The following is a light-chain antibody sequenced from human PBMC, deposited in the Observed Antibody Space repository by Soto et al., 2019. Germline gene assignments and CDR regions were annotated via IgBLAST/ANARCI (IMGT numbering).Light chain of an antibody. J-gene: IGLJ2*01. CDR2: VNSDGSH. V-gene: IGLV4-69*01. Sequence: QSVLTQSPSASAALGASVKLTCTLNNGHSTYAIAWHQQQPEKGPRYLMKVNSDGSHRKGDGIPDRFSGSSSGAERCLTISSLQSEDEADYYCQTWGSGIVVFGGGTKLTVL. CDR3: QTWGSGIVV. CDR1: NGHSTYA.